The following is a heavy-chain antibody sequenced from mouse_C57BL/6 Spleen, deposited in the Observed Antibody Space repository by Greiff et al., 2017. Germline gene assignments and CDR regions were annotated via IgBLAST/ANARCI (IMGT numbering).Heavy chain of an antibody. J-gene: IGHJ3*01. CDR2: IDPENGDT. Sequence: EVQLQQSGAELVRPGASVKLSCTASGFNFKDYYMHWVKQRPEQGLEWIGWIDPENGDTEYATKFQGKATITADTSSNTAYLQLSSLTSEDTAVYYCTNYGSRNAWFGYWGQGTLVTVSA. CDR1: GFNFKDYY. D-gene: IGHD1-1*01. CDR3: TNYGSRNAWFGY. V-gene: IGHV14-4*01.